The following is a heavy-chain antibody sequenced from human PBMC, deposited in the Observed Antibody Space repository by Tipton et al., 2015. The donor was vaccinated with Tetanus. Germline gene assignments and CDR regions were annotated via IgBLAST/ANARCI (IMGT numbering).Heavy chain of an antibody. D-gene: IGHD2-15*01. V-gene: IGHV3-30-3*01. CDR1: GFTFSSYA. CDR3: ARETDCSGGSCYSGYYYYYGMDV. J-gene: IGHJ6*02. CDR2: ISYDGGNK. Sequence: SLRLSCAASGFTFSSYAMHWVRQAPGKGLEWVAVISYDGGNKYYADSVKGRFTISRDNSKNTLYLQMNSLRAEDTAVYYCARETDCSGGSCYSGYYYYYGMDVWGQGTTVTVSS.